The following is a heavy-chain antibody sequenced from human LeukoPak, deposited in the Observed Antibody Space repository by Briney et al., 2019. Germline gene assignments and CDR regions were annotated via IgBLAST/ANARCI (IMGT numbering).Heavy chain of an antibody. J-gene: IGHJ4*02. CDR2: LSGSAGDT. CDR1: GLTFSSYS. Sequence: GGSLRLSCAATGLTFSSYSMTWVRQAPGKGLQWVSILSGSAGDTFSADSVKGRFTISRETSKNTLYLQMNSLRAEDTAVYYCARGQTVSTRHLEYWGQGTLVTVSS. CDR3: ARGQTVSTRHLEY. V-gene: IGHV3-23*01. D-gene: IGHD4-17*01.